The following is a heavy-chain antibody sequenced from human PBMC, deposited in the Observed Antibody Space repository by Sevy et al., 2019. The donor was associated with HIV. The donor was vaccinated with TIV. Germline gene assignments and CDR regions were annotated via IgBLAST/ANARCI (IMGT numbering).Heavy chain of an antibody. CDR3: AREYSGYDLGDY. D-gene: IGHD5-12*01. V-gene: IGHV3-48*03. CDR1: GFTFSSYE. CDR2: ISSSGSTI. Sequence: GGSLRLSCAASGFTFSSYEMNWVRQAPGKGLEWVSYISSSGSTIYYADSVKGRFTISRDNAKNSLYLQMNSLRAEDTAVYYCAREYSGYDLGDYWGQGTLVTVSS. J-gene: IGHJ4*02.